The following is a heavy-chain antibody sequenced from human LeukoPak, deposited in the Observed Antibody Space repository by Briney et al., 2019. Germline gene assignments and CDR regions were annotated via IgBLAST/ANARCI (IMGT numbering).Heavy chain of an antibody. CDR1: GFTFSSYA. D-gene: IGHD2-2*01. V-gene: IGHV3-23*01. CDR3: AKDREYQLLRRGDSDY. J-gene: IGHJ4*02. CDR2: ISGSGGST. Sequence: PGGSLRLSCAASGFTFSSYAMSWVRQAPGKGLEWVSAISGSGGSTYYADSVKGRFTISRDNSENTLYPQMNSLRAEDTAVYYCAKDREYQLLRRGDSDYWGQGTLVTVSS.